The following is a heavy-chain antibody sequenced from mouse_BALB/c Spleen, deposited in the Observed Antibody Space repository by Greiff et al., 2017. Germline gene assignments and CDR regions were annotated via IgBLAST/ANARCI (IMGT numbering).Heavy chain of an antibody. Sequence: QVQLKESGAELVRPGTSVKVSCKASGYAFTNYLIEWVKQRPGQGLEWIGVINPGSGGTNYNEKFKGKATLTADKSSSTAYMQLSSLTSDDSAVYFCAGGKGAYWGQGTLVTVSA. CDR2: INPGSGGT. V-gene: IGHV1-54*01. CDR1: GYAFTNYL. CDR3: AGGKGAY. J-gene: IGHJ3*01.